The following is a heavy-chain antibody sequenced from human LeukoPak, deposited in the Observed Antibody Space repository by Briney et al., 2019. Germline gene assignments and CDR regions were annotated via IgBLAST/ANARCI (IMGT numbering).Heavy chain of an antibody. Sequence: PGGSLRLSCEASGFTFSSYAMSWVRQAPGKGLEWVSAISGSGGSTYYADSVKGRFTISRDNSKNTLYLQMNSLRAEDTAVYYCAKDLDTAMVTPLDYWGQGTLVTVSS. J-gene: IGHJ4*02. CDR3: AKDLDTAMVTPLDY. CDR2: ISGSGGST. CDR1: GFTFSSYA. D-gene: IGHD5-18*01. V-gene: IGHV3-23*01.